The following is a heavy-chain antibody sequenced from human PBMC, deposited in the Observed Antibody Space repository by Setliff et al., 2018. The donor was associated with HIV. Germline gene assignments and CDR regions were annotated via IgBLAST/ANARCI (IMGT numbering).Heavy chain of an antibody. CDR2: IYYSGST. J-gene: IGHJ4*02. CDR3: ARHYNVNYYVRKDFDY. V-gene: IGHV4-39*01. CDR1: GASISSTSYY. D-gene: IGHD1-26*01. Sequence: SETLSLTCAVSGASISSTSYYRGWVRQPPGKGLEWIGSIYYSGSTYYNPSLKSRLTISVDTSRNQFSLKLSSLTAADTAVYYCARHYNVNYYVRKDFDYWGQGILVTVSS.